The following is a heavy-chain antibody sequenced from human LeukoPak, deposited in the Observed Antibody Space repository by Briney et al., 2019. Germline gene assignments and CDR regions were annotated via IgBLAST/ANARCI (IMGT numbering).Heavy chain of an antibody. CDR1: GGSISSGDYY. Sequence: PSETLSLTCTVSGGSISSGDYYWSWIRQPPGKGLEWIGYIYYSGSTYYNPSLKSRVTISVDTSKNQFSLELSSVTAADTAVYYCARDKPGLGMDVWGKGTTVTVSS. CDR3: ARDKPGLGMDV. J-gene: IGHJ6*04. CDR2: IYYSGST. V-gene: IGHV4-30-4*01.